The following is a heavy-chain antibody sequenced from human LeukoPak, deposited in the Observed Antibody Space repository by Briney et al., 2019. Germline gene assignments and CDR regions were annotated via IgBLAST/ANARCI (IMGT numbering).Heavy chain of an antibody. Sequence: SETLSLTCTVSGGSIGSYYWSWIRQPPGKGLEWIGYIYYSGSTNYNPSLKSRVTISVDTSKNQFSLKLSSVTAADTAVYYCARGLAYCGGDCYSFDYWGQGTLVTVSS. J-gene: IGHJ4*02. D-gene: IGHD2-21*01. CDR1: GGSIGSYY. CDR2: IYYSGST. V-gene: IGHV4-59*01. CDR3: ARGLAYCGGDCYSFDY.